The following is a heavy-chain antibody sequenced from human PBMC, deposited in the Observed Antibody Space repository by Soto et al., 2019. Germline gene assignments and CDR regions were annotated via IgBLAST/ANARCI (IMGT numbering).Heavy chain of an antibody. CDR1: GFTSSSYA. CDR2: ISGSGGST. D-gene: IGHD6-13*01. V-gene: IGHV3-23*01. J-gene: IGHJ4*02. Sequence: GGSLRLSCAASGFTSSSYAMSWVRQAPGKGLEWVSAISGSGGSTYYADSVKGRFTISRDNSKNTLYLQMNSLRAEDTAVYFCAKSPYGSSWYYFDYWGQGPLVTVSS. CDR3: AKSPYGSSWYYFDY.